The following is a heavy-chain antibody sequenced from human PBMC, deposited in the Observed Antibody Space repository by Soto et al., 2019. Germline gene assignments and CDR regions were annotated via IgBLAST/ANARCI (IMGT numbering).Heavy chain of an antibody. J-gene: IGHJ6*01. D-gene: IGHD2-21*01. V-gene: IGHV4-31*03. CDR2: IYYSGTT. CDR3: AASCVGCGGFNYYGMDV. Sequence: QVQLQESGPGLVKPSQTLSLTCSVSGASISSGGYYWNWIRQHPGKGLEWTGYIYYSGTTYYNPSLKSRVTISVDTSKNQFSLKLSSVTAADTAVYYCAASCVGCGGFNYYGMDVW. CDR1: GASISSGGYY.